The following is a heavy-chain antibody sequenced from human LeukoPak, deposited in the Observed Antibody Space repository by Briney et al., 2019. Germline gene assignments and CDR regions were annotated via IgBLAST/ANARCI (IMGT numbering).Heavy chain of an antibody. J-gene: IGHJ4*02. CDR3: ARDGSLGY. D-gene: IGHD5-12*01. V-gene: IGHV1-2*02. CDR1: GYTFTGYY. CDR2: INSNSGAT. Sequence: ASVKVSCTASGYTFTGYYIHWVRQAPGQGLEWMGWINSNSGATNYAQKFQGRVTMTRDTSISTAYMELTRLGSDDTAVYYCARDGSLGYWGQGTLVTVSS.